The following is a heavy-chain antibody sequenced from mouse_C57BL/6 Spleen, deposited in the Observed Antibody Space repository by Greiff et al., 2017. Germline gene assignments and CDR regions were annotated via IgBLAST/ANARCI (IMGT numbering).Heavy chain of an antibody. CDR3: VRRGVTTVVPFAY. J-gene: IGHJ3*01. CDR1: GFSFNTYA. D-gene: IGHD1-1*01. Sequence: EVQLVESGGGLVQPKGSLKLSCAASGFSFNTYAMNWVRQAPGKGLEWVARIRSKSNNYATYYADSVKDRFTISRDDSESLLALQMNNLNTEYTAMYYFVRRGVTTVVPFAYWGQGTLVTVSA. CDR2: IRSKSNNYAT. V-gene: IGHV10-1*01.